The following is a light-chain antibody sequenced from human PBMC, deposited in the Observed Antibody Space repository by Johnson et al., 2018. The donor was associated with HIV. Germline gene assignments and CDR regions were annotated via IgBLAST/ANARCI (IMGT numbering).Light chain of an antibody. J-gene: IGLJ1*01. Sequence: QSVLSQPPSVSAAPGQKVTVSCSGSSSNIGNNYVSWYQQFPGTSPKLLIYDNNKRPSGIPDRFSGSKSGTSATLGITGLQTGDEADYYCGTWDSSLRVGFFGTGTKVTV. V-gene: IGLV1-51*01. CDR3: GTWDSSLRVGF. CDR2: DNN. CDR1: SSNIGNNY.